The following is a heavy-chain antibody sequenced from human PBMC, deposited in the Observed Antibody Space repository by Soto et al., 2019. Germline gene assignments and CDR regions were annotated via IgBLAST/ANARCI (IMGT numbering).Heavy chain of an antibody. D-gene: IGHD3-10*01. Sequence: GGSLRLSCAASGFTFSSYAMHWVRQAPGKGLEWVAVISYDGSNKYYADSVKGRFTISRDNSKNTLYLQMNSLRAEDTAVYYCAKAVYGSGSYAVGGMDVWGQGTTVTVSS. J-gene: IGHJ6*02. CDR3: AKAVYGSGSYAVGGMDV. V-gene: IGHV3-30-3*01. CDR2: ISYDGSNK. CDR1: GFTFSSYA.